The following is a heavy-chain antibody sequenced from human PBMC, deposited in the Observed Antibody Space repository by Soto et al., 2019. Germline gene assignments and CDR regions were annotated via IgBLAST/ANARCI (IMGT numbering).Heavy chain of an antibody. Sequence: QVQLVQSGAEVKKPGSSVKVSCKASGGTFSSYTISWVRQAPGQGLEWMGRIIPILGIANYAQKFQGRVTITADKSTSTAYMELSSPRSEDTAVYYCAKSAAALNWFDPWGQGTLVTVSS. CDR2: IIPILGIA. CDR3: AKSAAALNWFDP. D-gene: IGHD6-13*01. CDR1: GGTFSSYT. V-gene: IGHV1-69*02. J-gene: IGHJ5*02.